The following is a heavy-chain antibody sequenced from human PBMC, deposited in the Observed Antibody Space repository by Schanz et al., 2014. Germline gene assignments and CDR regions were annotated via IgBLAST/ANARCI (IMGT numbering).Heavy chain of an antibody. CDR1: GGTFSTYP. D-gene: IGHD3-22*01. V-gene: IGHV1-69*04. J-gene: IGHJ4*02. CDR3: ARDYYDSSGYYYCDY. Sequence: QVQLVQSGAEVKKPGSSMKVSCKASGGTFSTYPINWLRQAPGQGLEWMGKIIPVLNIATYAQRFQGRVSITADTSTNTAYMELSSLTSEDTAMYYCARDYYDSSGYYYCDYWGQGTLVTVSS. CDR2: IIPVLNIA.